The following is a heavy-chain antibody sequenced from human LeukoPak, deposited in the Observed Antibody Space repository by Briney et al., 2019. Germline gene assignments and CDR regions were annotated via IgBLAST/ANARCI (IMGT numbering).Heavy chain of an antibody. CDR3: ARAGDSTSPLDY. Sequence: AETLSLTCTVSGGSFSSYCRNWIRQPAGKGLEWIGRIYTGGSTNYNPSLKRRGTMSVDTSKNQFTVKLNSVTAADTAVYYCARAGDSTSPLDYWGRGTLVTVSS. CDR2: IYTGGST. V-gene: IGHV4-4*07. CDR1: GGSFSSYC. J-gene: IGHJ4*02. D-gene: IGHD6-13*01.